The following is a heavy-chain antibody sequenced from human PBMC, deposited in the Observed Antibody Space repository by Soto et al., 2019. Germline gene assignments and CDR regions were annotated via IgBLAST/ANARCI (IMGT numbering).Heavy chain of an antibody. CDR2: ISGSGGST. CDR3: AKDLTPGQPWYYFDY. Sequence: EVQLLEAGGGLVQPGGSLRLSCAASGFTFNSYAMSWVRQAPGKGLEWVSAISGSGGSTYYADSVKGRFTISRDNSKNTLYLQMNSLRAEDTAVYYCAKDLTPGQPWYYFDYWGQGTLVTVSS. CDR1: GFTFNSYA. J-gene: IGHJ4*02. V-gene: IGHV3-23*01. D-gene: IGHD2-15*01.